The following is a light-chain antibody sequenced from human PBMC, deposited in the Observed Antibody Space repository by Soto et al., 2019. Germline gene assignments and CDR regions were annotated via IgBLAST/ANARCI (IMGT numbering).Light chain of an antibody. V-gene: IGKV3-15*01. CDR2: DAS. CDR1: QSVSIN. CDR3: QQYSNWPQT. J-gene: IGKJ1*01. Sequence: EIVMTQSPATLSASPGESATLSCRASQSVSINLAWYHHKPGQAPRLLIYDASTRASGITARFSGSGSGTEFTLTISRLQSEDFAVYYCQQYSNWPQTFGQGTRVEIK.